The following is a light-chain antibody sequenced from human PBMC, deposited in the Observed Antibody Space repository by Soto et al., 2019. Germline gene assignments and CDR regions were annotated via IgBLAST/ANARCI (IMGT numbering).Light chain of an antibody. V-gene: IGLV2-8*01. J-gene: IGLJ1*01. CDR1: SSDVGGYNY. CDR3: SSYAGSIEV. Sequence: QSALTQPPSASGSPGQSVTISCTGTSSDVGGYNYVSWYQQHPGKAPKLMIYEVSKRPSGVPDRFSSSKSGNTASLTVSGLQAEDEADYYCSSYAGSIEVFGTGTKVT. CDR2: EVS.